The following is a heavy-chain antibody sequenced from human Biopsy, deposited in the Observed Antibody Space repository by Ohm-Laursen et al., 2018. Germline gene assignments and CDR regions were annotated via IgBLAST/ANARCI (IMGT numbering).Heavy chain of an antibody. Sequence: SETLSLTCTVSAGSISSDYWSWIRQTPGQGLEWLGYIYYSGSTNYNPSLKSRVTISVDTSKNQFPLRLNSVTAADTAVYYRARATNSAGWPYYYFYGMDVWGQGTTVTVSS. CDR3: ARATNSAGWPYYYFYGMDV. CDR1: AGSISSDY. D-gene: IGHD6-19*01. CDR2: IYYSGST. J-gene: IGHJ6*02. V-gene: IGHV4-59*01.